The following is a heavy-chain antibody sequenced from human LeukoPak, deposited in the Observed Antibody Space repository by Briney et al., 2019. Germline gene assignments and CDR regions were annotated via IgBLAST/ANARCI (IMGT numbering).Heavy chain of an antibody. V-gene: IGHV3-66*01. D-gene: IGHD5-18*01. CDR1: GFTVSRNY. Sequence: PGGSLRLSCAASGFTVSRNYMTWVRQAPGKGLEWVSVIYSGGNTYYADSVKGRFTISRDNAKNSLYLQMSSLRDEDTAVYYCATVAMEDWYFDLWGRGTLVTVSS. J-gene: IGHJ2*01. CDR3: ATVAMEDWYFDL. CDR2: IYSGGNT.